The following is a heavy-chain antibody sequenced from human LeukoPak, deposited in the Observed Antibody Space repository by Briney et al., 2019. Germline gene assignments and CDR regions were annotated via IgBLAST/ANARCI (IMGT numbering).Heavy chain of an antibody. CDR2: INHSGST. V-gene: IGHV4-34*01. D-gene: IGHD2-15*01. J-gene: IGHJ3*02. CDR1: GGSFSGYY. Sequence: ASETLSLTCAVYGGSFSGYYWRWIRQPPGKGLEWVGDINHSGSTNYHPSLKSRVTISRDTSKNQFALKLSSVTAADTAVYYCARVLLVGVAGQCGAFDIWGPGTMVTVSS. CDR3: ARVLLVGVAGQCGAFDI.